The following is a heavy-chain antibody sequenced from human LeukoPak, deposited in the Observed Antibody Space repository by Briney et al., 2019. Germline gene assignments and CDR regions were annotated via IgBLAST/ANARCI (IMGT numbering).Heavy chain of an antibody. Sequence: PGGSLRLSGAASGFTFSSYAMNWVRQAPGKGLEGGSISGSGGDTYYADSVKGRFTISRDNSKNTLYLPMNSMRAEDTAVYYCARGPRGQLVGFSSSWYFPQFDYWGQGTLVTVSS. D-gene: IGHD6-13*01. CDR3: ARGPRGQLVGFSSSWYFPQFDY. V-gene: IGHV3-23*01. CDR1: GFTFSSYA. CDR2: ISGSGGDT. J-gene: IGHJ4*02.